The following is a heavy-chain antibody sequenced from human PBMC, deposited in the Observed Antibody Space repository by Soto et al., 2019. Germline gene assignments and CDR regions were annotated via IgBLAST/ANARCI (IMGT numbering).Heavy chain of an antibody. D-gene: IGHD5-18*01. CDR1: GGSFRGYY. Sequence: QVQLQQWRARLLKPSETLSLTCAVYGGSFRGYYWSLMRQLPGKGLEWIGEINHSGSTNSNPSLKIRVTISVDTSKVQFSLKLSSVAAADTAVYYCARGDTARAGRYFDYMGQGTLVTVSS. CDR3: ARGDTARAGRYFDY. CDR2: INHSGST. V-gene: IGHV4-34*01. J-gene: IGHJ4*02.